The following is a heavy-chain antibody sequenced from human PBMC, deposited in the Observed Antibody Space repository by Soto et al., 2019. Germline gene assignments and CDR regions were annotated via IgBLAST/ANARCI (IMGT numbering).Heavy chain of an antibody. D-gene: IGHD1-20*01. J-gene: IGHJ6*02. CDR1: GFTFNNYA. CDR2: ISATGGST. CDR3: ARNNPRGWARNYYYYGMDV. Sequence: PGGSLRLSCAASGFTFNNYAMNWVRQAPGKGLEWVATISATGGSTYYAESVKGRFTISRDNSKNSLYLQMNSLRDEDTAVYYCARNNPRGWARNYYYYGMDVWGQGTTVTVSS. V-gene: IGHV3-23*01.